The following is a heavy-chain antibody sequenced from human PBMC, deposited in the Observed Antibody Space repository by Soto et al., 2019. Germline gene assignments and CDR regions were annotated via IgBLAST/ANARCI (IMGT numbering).Heavy chain of an antibody. V-gene: IGHV4-34*01. CDR1: GGSFSGYY. CDR2: INHSGST. Sequence: SETLSLTCAVYGGSFSGYYWSWIRQPPGKGLEWVGEINHSGSTNYNPALKSRVNISVDTSKNQFSLKLSSVTAADTAVYYCARSISRRAAGPPMWGQGTLVTVSS. CDR3: ARSISRRAAGPPM. J-gene: IGHJ4*02. D-gene: IGHD6-13*01.